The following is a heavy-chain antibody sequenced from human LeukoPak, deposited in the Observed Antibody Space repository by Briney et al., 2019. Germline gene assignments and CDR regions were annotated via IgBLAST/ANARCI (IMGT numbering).Heavy chain of an antibody. D-gene: IGHD2-2*01. CDR3: AREGYCSSTSCLYYYYGMDV. Sequence: PGGSLRLSCAASGFTFSSYSMNWVRQAPGKGLEWVSSISSSSSYIYYADSVKGRFTISRDNAKNSLYLQMNSLRAEDTAVYYCAREGYCSSTSCLYYYYGMDVWGRGTTVTVSS. V-gene: IGHV3-21*01. CDR2: ISSSSSYI. J-gene: IGHJ6*02. CDR1: GFTFSSYS.